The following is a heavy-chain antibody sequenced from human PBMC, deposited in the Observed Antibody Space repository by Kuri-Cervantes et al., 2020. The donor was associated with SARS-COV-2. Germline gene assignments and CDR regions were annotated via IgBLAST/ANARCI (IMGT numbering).Heavy chain of an antibody. Sequence: GESLKISCAASGFTFSSYSMNWVRQAPGKGLEWVSSISSSSSTIYYADSVKGRFTISRDNAKNSLYLQMNSLRDEDTAVYYCASPRYYDFWSGPAGVMDVWGQGTTVTVSS. V-gene: IGHV3-48*02. CDR2: ISSSSSTI. CDR1: GFTFSSYS. J-gene: IGHJ6*02. CDR3: ASPRYYDFWSGPAGVMDV. D-gene: IGHD3-3*01.